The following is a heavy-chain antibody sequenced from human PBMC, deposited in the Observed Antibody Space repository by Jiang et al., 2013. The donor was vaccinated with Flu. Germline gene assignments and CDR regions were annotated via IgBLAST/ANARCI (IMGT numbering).Heavy chain of an antibody. V-gene: IGHV2-5*02. Sequence: KPTQTLTLTCTFSGFSLGVGGVGVGWIRQPPGKALEWLAVIYWDGDKHYSPSLKSRLTITKDTSKNQVFLTLTNMGPVDTATYYCAHRLLDYDNIGYPFDYWGQGTLVTVSS. CDR1: GFSLGVGGVG. CDR3: AHRLLDYDNIGYPFDY. D-gene: IGHD5-12*01. CDR2: IYWDGDK. J-gene: IGHJ4*02.